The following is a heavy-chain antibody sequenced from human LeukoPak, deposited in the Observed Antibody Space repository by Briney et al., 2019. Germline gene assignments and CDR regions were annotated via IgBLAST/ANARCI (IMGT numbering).Heavy chain of an antibody. Sequence: GGSLRLSCAASGFIFSSYWMSWVRQAPGKGLEWVANIKQDGSEKYYVDSVKGRFTISRDNARNSLYLQMNSLRAEDTAVYYCARDDSSGSHLDYWGQGTLVTVSS. J-gene: IGHJ4*02. V-gene: IGHV3-7*03. CDR2: IKQDGSEK. CDR1: GFIFSSYW. CDR3: ARDDSSGSHLDY. D-gene: IGHD6-19*01.